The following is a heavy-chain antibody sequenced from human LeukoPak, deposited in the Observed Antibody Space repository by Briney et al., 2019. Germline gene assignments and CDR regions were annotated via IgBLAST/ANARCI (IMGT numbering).Heavy chain of an antibody. CDR2: IYHSGST. CDR3: AREVYGSGTRGNWFDP. CDR1: SGSISSGGYS. V-gene: IGHV4-30-2*01. Sequence: PSQTLSLTCAVSSGSISSGGYSWSWIRQPPGKGLEWIGYIYHSGSTYYNPSLKSRVTISVDRSKNQFSLKLSSVTAADTAVYYCAREVYGSGTRGNWFDPWGQGTLVTVSS. J-gene: IGHJ5*02. D-gene: IGHD3-10*01.